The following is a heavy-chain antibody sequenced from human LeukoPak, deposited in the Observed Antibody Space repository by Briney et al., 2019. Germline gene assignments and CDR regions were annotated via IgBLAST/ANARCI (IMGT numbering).Heavy chain of an antibody. Sequence: PGGSLRLSCAASGFTFSTYGMHWVRQAPGKGLGWVAVISYDGSYKYYADSVKGRFTISRDNSRNTLYLQMNSLRAEDTAVYYCAKVGSGWYRGPNFDYWGQGALVTVSS. J-gene: IGHJ4*02. CDR1: GFTFSTYG. V-gene: IGHV3-30*18. CDR2: ISYDGSYK. CDR3: AKVGSGWYRGPNFDY. D-gene: IGHD6-19*01.